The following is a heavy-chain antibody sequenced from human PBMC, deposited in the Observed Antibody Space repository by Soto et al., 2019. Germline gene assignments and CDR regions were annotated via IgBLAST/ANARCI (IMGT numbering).Heavy chain of an antibody. V-gene: IGHV4-39*01. Sequence: SETLSLTCTVSGDSSVSSSSYYWGWIRQPPGKGLGWIGSIYYTGNTFYSPSFRSRLTISVDTSKSQFSLKLRSVTAADTATYYCASEVSSTDGMDVWGQGTTVTVSS. J-gene: IGHJ6*02. CDR3: ASEVSSTDGMDV. CDR2: IYYTGNT. CDR1: GDSSVSSSSYY. D-gene: IGHD2-15*01.